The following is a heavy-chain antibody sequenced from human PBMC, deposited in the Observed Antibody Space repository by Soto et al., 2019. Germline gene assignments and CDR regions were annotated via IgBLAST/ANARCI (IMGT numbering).Heavy chain of an antibody. CDR2: ISAYNGDT. V-gene: IGHV1-18*01. D-gene: IGHD3-16*01. Sequence: ASVKVSCKASGFTFTSSAVQWVRQARGQRLEWIGWISAYNGDTNYAQTFQGRVTMTTDTSTGTAYMELRSLRSDDTAVYYCARLIGNSWLDSWGQGTLVTVSS. CDR3: ARLIGNSWLDS. CDR1: GFTFTSSA. J-gene: IGHJ5*01.